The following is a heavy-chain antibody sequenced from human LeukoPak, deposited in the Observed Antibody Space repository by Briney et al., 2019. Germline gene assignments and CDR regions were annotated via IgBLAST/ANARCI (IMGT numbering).Heavy chain of an antibody. CDR2: ISSSNSTI. V-gene: IGHV3-48*03. CDR3: ARGADSGYSSDN. D-gene: IGHD3-9*01. Sequence: GGSLRLSCAASGFTFSSYEMNWVRQAPGKGLEWVSYISSSNSTIYYADSVKGRFTISRDNAKNSLYLQMNSLRAEDTAVYYCARGADSGYSSDNWGQGTLVSVSS. J-gene: IGHJ4*02. CDR1: GFTFSSYE.